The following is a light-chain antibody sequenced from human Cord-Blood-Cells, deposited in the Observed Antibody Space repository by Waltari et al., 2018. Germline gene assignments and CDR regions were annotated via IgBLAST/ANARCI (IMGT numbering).Light chain of an antibody. CDR2: RNN. CDR3: AAWDDSLSGWV. V-gene: IGLV1-47*01. Sequence: QSVLTQPPSASGTPGQRVTISCSGSSSNIGSNSVYWYQQLPGTAPKLPIYRNNRRPAGVPDRFSGSNAGTSASLAISGLRSEEEADEYGAAWDDSLSGWVFGGGTKLTVL. CDR1: SSNIGSNS. J-gene: IGLJ3*02.